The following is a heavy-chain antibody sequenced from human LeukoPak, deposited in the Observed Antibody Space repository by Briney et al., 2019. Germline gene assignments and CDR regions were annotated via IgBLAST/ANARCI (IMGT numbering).Heavy chain of an antibody. CDR1: GYTFTNYD. V-gene: IGHV1-8*01. J-gene: IGHJ4*02. Sequence: ASVKVSCKASGYTFTNYDINWVRQATGQGLEWMGWMNPNSGNTGYVQKFQGRVTMTRNTSISTAYMELRSLRSDDTAVYYCASPSDRDSSGYYGYWGQGTLVTVSS. CDR2: MNPNSGNT. CDR3: ASPSDRDSSGYYGY. D-gene: IGHD3-22*01.